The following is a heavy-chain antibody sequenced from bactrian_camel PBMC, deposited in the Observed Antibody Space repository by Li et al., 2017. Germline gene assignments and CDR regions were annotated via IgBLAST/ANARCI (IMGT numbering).Heavy chain of an antibody. D-gene: IGHD1*01. Sequence: HVQLVESGGGSVQIGGSLTLACAASRGFDDANAEWGWFRQAAGAQCEMVASISPDGKEYYSDSVKGRVAIWQDNAKNSIYPQINYLRPEDTAMYYCAADLLLMRPLDPSEYQYWGQGTQVTVS. CDR2: ISPDGKE. CDR3: AADLLLMRPLDPSEYQY. CDR1: RGFDDANA. V-gene: IGHV3S53*01. J-gene: IGHJ4*01.